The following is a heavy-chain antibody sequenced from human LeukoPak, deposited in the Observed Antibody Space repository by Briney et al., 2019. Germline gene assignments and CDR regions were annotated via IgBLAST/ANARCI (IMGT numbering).Heavy chain of an antibody. CDR1: GFTFSDYY. J-gene: IGHJ4*02. D-gene: IGHD3-22*01. Sequence: GGSLRLSCAASGFTFSDYYMSWIRQAPGKGLEWVSYISSSGSTIYYADSVKGRFTISRDNAKNSLYLQMNSLRAEDTAVYYCARDLHYYDSCGYTYYFDYWGQGTLVTVSS. CDR2: ISSSGSTI. CDR3: ARDLHYYDSCGYTYYFDY. V-gene: IGHV3-11*01.